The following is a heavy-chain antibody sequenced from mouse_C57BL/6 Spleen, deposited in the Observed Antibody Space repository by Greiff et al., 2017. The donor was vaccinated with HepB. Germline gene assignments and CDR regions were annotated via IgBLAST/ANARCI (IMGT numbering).Heavy chain of an antibody. J-gene: IGHJ2*01. CDR1: GYSITSGYY. V-gene: IGHV3-6*01. CDR3: ARGLRGFDY. D-gene: IGHD3-1*01. Sequence: VQLKQSGPGLVKPSQSLSLTCSVTGYSITSGYYWNWIRQFPGNKLEWMGYISYDGSNNYNPSLKNRISITRDTSKNQFFLKLNSVTTEDTATYYCARGLRGFDYWGQGTTLTVSS. CDR2: ISYDGSN.